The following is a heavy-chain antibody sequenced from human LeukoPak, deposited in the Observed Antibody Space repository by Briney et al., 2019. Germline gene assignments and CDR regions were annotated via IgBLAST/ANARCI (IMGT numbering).Heavy chain of an antibody. D-gene: IGHD2-15*01. Sequence: ASVKVSCKASGYTFTGYYMHWVRQAPGQGLEWMGWINPNSGGTNYAQKFQGRVTMTRDTSISTAYMELCRLRSDDTAVYYCARVGCSGGSCYPDPFDYWGQGTLVTVSS. CDR2: INPNSGGT. CDR1: GYTFTGYY. J-gene: IGHJ4*02. V-gene: IGHV1-2*02. CDR3: ARVGCSGGSCYPDPFDY.